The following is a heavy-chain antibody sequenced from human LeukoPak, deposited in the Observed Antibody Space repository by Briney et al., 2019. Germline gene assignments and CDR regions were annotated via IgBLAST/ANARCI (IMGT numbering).Heavy chain of an antibody. CDR2: IYYSGST. J-gene: IGHJ4*02. CDR1: GGSISSSSYY. D-gene: IGHD1-26*01. V-gene: IGHV4-39*07. CDR3: ARWDSVQFDY. Sequence: PSEILSLTCTVSGGSISSSSYYWGWIRQPPGKGLEWIGSIYYSGSTYYNPSLKSRVTISVDTSKNQFSLKLSSVTAADTAVYYCARWDSVQFDYWGQGTLVTISS.